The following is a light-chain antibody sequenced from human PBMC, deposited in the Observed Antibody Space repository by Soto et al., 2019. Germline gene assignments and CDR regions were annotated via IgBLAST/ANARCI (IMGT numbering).Light chain of an antibody. CDR3: QQYNNWPPLYT. J-gene: IGKJ2*01. V-gene: IGKV3-15*01. Sequence: EIVMTQSPGTLSVSPGERATLSCRASQGVGTNLAWYQQRPGQAPRLLIYAASTRATGIPARFSGRGSGTEFTLTISSLQSEDFALYFCQQYNNWPPLYTFGQGTKLEIK. CDR2: AAS. CDR1: QGVGTN.